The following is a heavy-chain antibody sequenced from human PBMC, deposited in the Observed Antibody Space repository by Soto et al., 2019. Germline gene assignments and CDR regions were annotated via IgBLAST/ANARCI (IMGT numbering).Heavy chain of an antibody. V-gene: IGHV1-8*01. CDR2: MNPNSGNT. CDR1: GYTFTSYD. J-gene: IGHJ6*02. CDR3: AIPYNWNFGYYGMDV. Sequence: ASVKVSCKASGYTFTSYDINWVRQATGQGLEWMGWMNPNSGNTGYAQKFQGRVTMTRNTSISTAYMELSSLRSEDTAVYYCAIPYNWNFGYYGMDVWGQGTTVTVSS. D-gene: IGHD1-7*01.